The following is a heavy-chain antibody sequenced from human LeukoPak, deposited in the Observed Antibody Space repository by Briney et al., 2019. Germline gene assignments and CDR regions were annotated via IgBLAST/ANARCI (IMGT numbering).Heavy chain of an antibody. V-gene: IGHV4-39*02. J-gene: IGHJ3*02. CDR2: IYYSGST. CDR3: AKDAVPWGGAQSVAFDI. Sequence: PSETLSLTCTVSGGSISSSSYYWGWIRQPPGKGLEWIGSIYYSGSTYYNPSLKSRVTISVDTSKNQFSLKLSSVTAADTAVYYCAKDAVPWGGAQSVAFDIWGQGTMVTVSS. D-gene: IGHD1-26*01. CDR1: GGSISSSSYY.